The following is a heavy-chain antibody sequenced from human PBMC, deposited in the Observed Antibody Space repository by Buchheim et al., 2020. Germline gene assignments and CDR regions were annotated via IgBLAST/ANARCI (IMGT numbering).Heavy chain of an antibody. V-gene: IGHV4-34*01. CDR2: INHSGST. CDR3: ARGYYDFWSGYIGVYYYGMDV. D-gene: IGHD3-3*01. CDR1: GGSFSGYY. Sequence: QVQLQQWGAGLLKPSETLSLTCAVYGGSFSGYYWSWIRQPPGKGLEWIGEINHSGSTNYNPPLKSRVTISVDTSKNQFSLKLSSVTAADTAVYYCARGYYDFWSGYIGVYYYGMDVWGQGTT. J-gene: IGHJ6*02.